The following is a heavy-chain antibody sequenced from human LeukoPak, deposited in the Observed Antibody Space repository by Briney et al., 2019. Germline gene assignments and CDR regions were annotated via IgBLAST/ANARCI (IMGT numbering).Heavy chain of an antibody. CDR1: GFTVSSNY. V-gene: IGHV3-53*01. D-gene: IGHD5-18*01. CDR3: ARGGPGYDYFDY. Sequence: PGGSLRLSCAASGFTVSSNYMSWVRQAPREGLEWVSVIYSGGSTYYAGSVKGRFTISRDNSKNTLYLQMNSLSAEDTAVYYCARGGPGYDYFDYWGQGTLVTVFS. J-gene: IGHJ4*02. CDR2: IYSGGST.